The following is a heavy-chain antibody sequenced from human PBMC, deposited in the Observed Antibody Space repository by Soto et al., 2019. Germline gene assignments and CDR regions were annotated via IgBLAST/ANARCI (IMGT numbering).Heavy chain of an antibody. J-gene: IGHJ5*02. Sequence: SETLSLTCTVSGGSISSYYWSWIRQPPGKGLEWIGYIYYSGSTNYNPSLKSRVTISVDTSKNQFSLKLSSVTAADTAVYFCARVRSTYYYDSSGYYQSNQRYNWFDPWGQGTLVTVSS. CDR3: ARVRSTYYYDSSGYYQSNQRYNWFDP. CDR2: IYYSGST. V-gene: IGHV4-59*01. D-gene: IGHD3-22*01. CDR1: GGSISSYY.